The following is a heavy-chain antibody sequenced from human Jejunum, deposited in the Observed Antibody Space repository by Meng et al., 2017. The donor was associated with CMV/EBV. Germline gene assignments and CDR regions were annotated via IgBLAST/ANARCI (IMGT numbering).Heavy chain of an antibody. V-gene: IGHV3-7*01. D-gene: IGHD5-18*01. CDR3: ARDRYSYGRYYYYYSMDV. CDR2: IKQDGEEE. J-gene: IGHJ6*02. CDR1: YW. Sequence: YWMSWVREAPGKGLEWVANIKQDGEEEYYVDSVKGRFIISRNNAKNSLYLEMNSLRAEDTGIYYCARDRYSYGRYYYYYSMDVWGRGTTVTVSS.